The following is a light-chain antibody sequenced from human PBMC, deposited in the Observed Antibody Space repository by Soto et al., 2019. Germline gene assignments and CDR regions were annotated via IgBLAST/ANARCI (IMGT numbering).Light chain of an antibody. CDR2: EAS. V-gene: IGKV1-5*03. Sequence: DIQMTQSPSNLSASVGDRVALTCRASQTVYDWLAWYQHKPGQAPRLLIYEASTLESGVPPRFSARGSGTEFNLTISRLQTEDFATYECQQYNLFSGTFGQGTKLDIK. J-gene: IGKJ1*01. CDR3: QQYNLFSGT. CDR1: QTVYDW.